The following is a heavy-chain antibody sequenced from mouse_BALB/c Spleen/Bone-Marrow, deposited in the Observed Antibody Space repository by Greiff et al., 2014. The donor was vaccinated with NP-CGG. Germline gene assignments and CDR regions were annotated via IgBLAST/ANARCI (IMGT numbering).Heavy chain of an antibody. J-gene: IGHJ4*01. CDR2: ISSGCST. CDR1: GFTFSSYA. CDR3: AREEYGQKVYAMDY. V-gene: IGHV5-6-5*01. D-gene: IGHD2-10*02. Sequence: VQLKESGGGLVKPGGSLKLSCATSGFTFSSYAMFWVRQTPEKRLEWVASISSGCSTYYPDSVKGRFTISRDNARNILYLQMSSRRSEDTAMYYCAREEYGQKVYAMDYWGQGTSVTVSS.